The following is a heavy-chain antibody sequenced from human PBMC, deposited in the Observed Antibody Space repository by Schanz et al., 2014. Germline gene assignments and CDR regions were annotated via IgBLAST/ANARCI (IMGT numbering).Heavy chain of an antibody. V-gene: IGHV4-30-2*01. Sequence: QVQLQESGPGLVKPSGTLSLTCAVSGGSISSGGYYWSWIRQPPGKGLEWIGYIFHSGSTFYNPSLNSRVTISADSSRNQCSLKLNSVTAADTAVYYCARGGSVATIAPYTWFDPWGQGTLVTVSS. CDR2: IFHSGST. CDR3: ARGGSVATIAPYTWFDP. J-gene: IGHJ5*02. D-gene: IGHD5-12*01. CDR1: GGSISSGGYY.